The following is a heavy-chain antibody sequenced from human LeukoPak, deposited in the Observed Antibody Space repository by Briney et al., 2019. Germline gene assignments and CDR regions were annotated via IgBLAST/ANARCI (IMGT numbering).Heavy chain of an antibody. CDR3: ARGTTMVRGAYYYYYMDV. Sequence: SETLSLTCIVSGYSINSGYHWGWIRQPAGKGLEWIGRMYTSGSTNYNPSLKSRVTISVDTSKNQFSLKLSSVTAADTAVYYCARGTTMVRGAYYYYYMDVWGKGTTVTVSS. CDR1: GYSINSGYH. CDR2: MYTSGST. V-gene: IGHV4-61*02. D-gene: IGHD3-10*01. J-gene: IGHJ6*03.